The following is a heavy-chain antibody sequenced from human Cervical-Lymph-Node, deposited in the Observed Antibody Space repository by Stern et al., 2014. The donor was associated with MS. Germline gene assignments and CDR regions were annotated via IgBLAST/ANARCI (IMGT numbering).Heavy chain of an antibody. D-gene: IGHD3-9*01. CDR1: GDTFSNYA. V-gene: IGHV1-69*01. CDR2: IIPIFGRP. CDR3: ARGWSYDILTGYSY. J-gene: IGHJ4*02. Sequence: VQLVQSGAEVKKPGSSVKVSCKASGDTFSNYAISWVRQAPGQGLEWMGGIIPIFGRPNYAQKFKDRVTITADESTSTAYMELSSLRSEDTAVYYCARGWSYDILTGYSYWGQGTLVTVSS.